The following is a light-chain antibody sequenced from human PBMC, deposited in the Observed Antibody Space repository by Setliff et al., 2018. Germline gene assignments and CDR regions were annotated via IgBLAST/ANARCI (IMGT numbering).Light chain of an antibody. CDR2: EVT. J-gene: IGLJ1*01. CDR1: SRDVGGYNF. Sequence: QSALTQPAAVSGSPGQSIAISCTGTSRDVGGYNFVSWYQHHPDKAPKLVIYEVTNRPSGISNRFSGSKSGNSASLIISGLQAEDEADYYCSAYTSSSTYVFGTGTKVTVL. V-gene: IGLV2-14*01. CDR3: SAYTSSSTYV.